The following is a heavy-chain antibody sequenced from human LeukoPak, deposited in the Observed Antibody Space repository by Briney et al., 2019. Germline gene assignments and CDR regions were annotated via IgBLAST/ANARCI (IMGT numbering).Heavy chain of an antibody. J-gene: IGHJ4*02. CDR2: ISWTDDSK. D-gene: IGHD6-19*01. V-gene: IGHV3-23*01. CDR3: AKRRSAVAGPRYFDY. CDR1: GFTFRIFA. Sequence: GDSLRLFCAASGFTFRIFALSWVRQAPGGGLEWVSSISWTDDSKYYADSVKGRFTVSRDNSKYTLSLQMDSLRAEDTAVYHCAKRRSAVAGPRYFDYWGQGTLVTVSS.